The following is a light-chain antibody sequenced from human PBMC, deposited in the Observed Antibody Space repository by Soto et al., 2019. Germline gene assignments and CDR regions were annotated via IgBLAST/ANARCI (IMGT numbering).Light chain of an antibody. J-gene: IGKJ1*01. CDR3: IQGQQSPPT. Sequence: DIVMTQSPLSLPVTPGEPASISCRSSQSLLHSNGYNYLDWYMQKPGQSPQLLIYWGSNRAYGVPDRWSGGGAGTDFTLKINRVEDEDVVVYFCIQGQQSPPTFGQGTKVEIK. V-gene: IGKV2-28*01. CDR1: QSLLHSNGYNY. CDR2: WGS.